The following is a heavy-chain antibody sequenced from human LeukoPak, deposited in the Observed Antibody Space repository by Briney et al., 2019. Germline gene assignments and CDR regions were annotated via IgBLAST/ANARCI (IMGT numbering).Heavy chain of an antibody. CDR1: GYSLSSGYY. CDR2: IYHSGST. J-gene: IGHJ4*02. Sequence: PSETLSLTCAVSGYSLSSGYYWGWIRQPPGKGLEWIGSIYHSGSTYYNPSLKSRVTISVDTSKNQFSLKLSSVTAADTAVYYCARHVSNDDDVVLAAHFDYWGQGTLVTVSS. D-gene: IGHD2-2*01. V-gene: IGHV4-38-2*01. CDR3: ARHVSNDDDVVLAAHFDY.